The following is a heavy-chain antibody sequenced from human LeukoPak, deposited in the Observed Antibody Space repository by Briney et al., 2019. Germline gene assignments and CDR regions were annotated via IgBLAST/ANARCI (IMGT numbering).Heavy chain of an antibody. V-gene: IGHV4-61*01. Sequence: PSETLSLTCTVSGGSVSSSSYYWGWIRQPPGKGLEWIGYIYYSGSTNYNPSLKSRVTISVDTSKNQFSLKLSSVTAADTAVYYCAGGYYYMDVWGKGTTVTVSS. J-gene: IGHJ6*03. CDR1: GGSVSSSSYY. CDR3: AGGYYYMDV. CDR2: IYYSGST. D-gene: IGHD2-15*01.